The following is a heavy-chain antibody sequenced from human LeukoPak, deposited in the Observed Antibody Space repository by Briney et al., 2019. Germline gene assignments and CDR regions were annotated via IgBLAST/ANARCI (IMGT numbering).Heavy chain of an antibody. CDR1: GGSIRSGGYY. CDR3: ARSTYDSSGPGWFDP. CDR2: IYYSGST. J-gene: IGHJ5*02. Sequence: SETLSLTCTVSGGSIRSGGYYWSWIRQHPGKGLEWIGNIYYSGSTYYNPSLKSRVTISVDTSKNQFSLKLSSVTAADTAVYYCARSTYDSSGPGWFDPWGQGTLVTVSS. D-gene: IGHD3-22*01. V-gene: IGHV4-31*03.